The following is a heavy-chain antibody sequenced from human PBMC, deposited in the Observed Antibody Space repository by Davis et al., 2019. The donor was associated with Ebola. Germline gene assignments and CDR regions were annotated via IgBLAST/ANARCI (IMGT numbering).Heavy chain of an antibody. J-gene: IGHJ4*02. CDR3: ARGYYDSGY. V-gene: IGHV3-21*01. CDR2: ISSSSSYM. Sequence: PGGSLRLSCAASGFTFSSYSMNWVRQAPGKGLEWVSSISSSSSYMYYADSVKGRFTISRDNAKNSLYLQMNSLRAEDTAVYYCARGYYDSGYWGQGTLVTVSS. D-gene: IGHD3-22*01. CDR1: GFTFSSYS.